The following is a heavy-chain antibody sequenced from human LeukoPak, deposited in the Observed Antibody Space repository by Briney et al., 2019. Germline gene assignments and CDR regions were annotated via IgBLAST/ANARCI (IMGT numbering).Heavy chain of an antibody. D-gene: IGHD3-22*01. V-gene: IGHV3-30*02. CDR2: IRYDGTNK. CDR3: ANEGHSSGSAFDI. CDR1: GFTFSNYG. Sequence: PGGSLRLSCAASGFTFSNYGMHWVRQAPGKGLEWVAFIRYDGTNKYYADSVKGRFTMSRDNSKNTLYLQMNSLRADDTAVYYCANEGHSSGSAFDIWGQGTMITVSS. J-gene: IGHJ3*02.